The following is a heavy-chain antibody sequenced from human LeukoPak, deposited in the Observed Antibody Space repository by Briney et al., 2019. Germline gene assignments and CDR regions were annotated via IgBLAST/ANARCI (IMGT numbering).Heavy chain of an antibody. J-gene: IGHJ4*02. CDR1: GGSISSGDYY. D-gene: IGHD5-24*01. CDR3: ASIRDGSCDY. Sequence: SETLSLTCTVSGGSISSGDYYWSWIRQPPGKGLEWIGYIYYRGSTYYNPSLKSRVTISVDTSKNQFSLKLSSVTAADTAVYYCASIRDGSCDYWGQGTLVTVSS. CDR2: IYYRGST. V-gene: IGHV4-30-4*01.